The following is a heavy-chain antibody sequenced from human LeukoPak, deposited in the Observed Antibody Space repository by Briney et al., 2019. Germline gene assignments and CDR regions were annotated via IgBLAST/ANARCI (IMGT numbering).Heavy chain of an antibody. CDR3: ASSIGYCSGGSCYVDY. J-gene: IGHJ4*02. CDR1: GLTVSSNY. V-gene: IGHV3-53*01. Sequence: GGSLRLSCAASGLTVSSNYMSWVRQAPGKGLEWVSVIYSGGSTYYADSVKGRFTISRDNSKNTLYLQMNSLRAEDTAVYYCASSIGYCSGGSCYVDYWGQGTLVTVSS. CDR2: IYSGGST. D-gene: IGHD2-15*01.